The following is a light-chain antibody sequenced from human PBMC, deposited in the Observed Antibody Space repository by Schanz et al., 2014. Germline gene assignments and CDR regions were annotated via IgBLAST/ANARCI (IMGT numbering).Light chain of an antibody. Sequence: EIVMTQSPATLSVSPGERATLSCRASQSVSSNLAWYQQKPGQAPRLLIYGASTRATGIPARFSGSGSGTEFTLTISSLEPEDFAVYYCQQHGTLPVTFGQGTKVEIK. CDR2: GAS. CDR1: QSVSSN. J-gene: IGKJ1*01. CDR3: QQHGTLPVT. V-gene: IGKV3-15*01.